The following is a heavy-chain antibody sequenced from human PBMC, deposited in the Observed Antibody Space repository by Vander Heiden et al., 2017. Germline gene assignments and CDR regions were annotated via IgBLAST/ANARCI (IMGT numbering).Heavy chain of an antibody. V-gene: IGHV4-34*01. Sequence: QVQLQQWGAGLLKASETLSLTCAVYGGSFSGYYWSWIRQPPGKGLEWIGEINHSGSTNYNPSLKSRVTISVDTSKNQFSLKLSSVTAADTAVYYCARGYHYDFWSDYVNGLDVWGQGTTVTVSS. J-gene: IGHJ6*02. CDR1: GGSFSGYY. CDR3: ARGYHYDFWSDYVNGLDV. CDR2: INHSGST. D-gene: IGHD3-3*01.